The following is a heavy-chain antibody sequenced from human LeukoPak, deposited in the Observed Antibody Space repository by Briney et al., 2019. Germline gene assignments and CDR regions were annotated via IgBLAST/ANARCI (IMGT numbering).Heavy chain of an antibody. D-gene: IGHD2-15*01. Sequence: GGSPRLSCAASGFTFSSYAMHWVRQASGKGLEWVGRIRSKANSYATAYAASVKGRFTISRDDSKNTAYLQMNSLKTEDTAVYYCTSRYCSGGSCSSDYWGQGTLVTVSS. CDR1: GFTFSSYA. CDR3: TSRYCSGGSCSSDY. J-gene: IGHJ4*02. V-gene: IGHV3-73*01. CDR2: IRSKANSYAT.